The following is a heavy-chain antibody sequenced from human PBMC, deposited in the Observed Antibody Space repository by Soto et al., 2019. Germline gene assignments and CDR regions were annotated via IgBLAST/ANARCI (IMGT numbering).Heavy chain of an antibody. Sequence: PSETLSLTCTVSGASISGYYWSWIRQPAGKGLEWIGRVYTTGSPDYNSSLKSRVSMSVDTSKNQFYLRLSSVTAADTAVYYCARVGSSGWSPDYWGQGTLVTVSS. J-gene: IGHJ4*02. V-gene: IGHV4-4*07. D-gene: IGHD6-19*01. CDR3: ARVGSSGWSPDY. CDR2: VYTTGSP. CDR1: GASISGYY.